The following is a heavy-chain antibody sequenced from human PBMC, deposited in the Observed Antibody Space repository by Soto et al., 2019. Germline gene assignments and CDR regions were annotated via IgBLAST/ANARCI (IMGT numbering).Heavy chain of an antibody. CDR2: INYDGYS. J-gene: IGHJ6*02. V-gene: IGHV4-59*08. D-gene: IGHD3-10*01. CDR3: ARHGFGPLHGLVDV. CDR1: GGSITNYY. Sequence: QVQLQESGPGLVKPSETLSLTCTVSGGSITNYYCSWFRQPPGKGLEWIGYINYDGYSAYNLSLKRRVTLSMDASKTHFSLMLESVTATDTAVYYCARHGFGPLHGLVDVCGPGTTVIVSS.